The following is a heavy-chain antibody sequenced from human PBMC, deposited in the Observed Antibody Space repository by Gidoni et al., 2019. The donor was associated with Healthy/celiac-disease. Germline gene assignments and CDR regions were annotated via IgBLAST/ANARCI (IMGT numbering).Heavy chain of an antibody. CDR3: AKEGPYYYVLLYYDSSGSYFDY. D-gene: IGHD3-22*01. V-gene: IGHV3-30*18. J-gene: IGHJ4*02. CDR2: ISYDGSNK. CDR1: GFPFRSYG. Sequence: QVQLVESGGGVVQPGRSLRLSCAASGFPFRSYGLHLVRQAPGKGLEWVAVISYDGSNKYYADSVKGRFTISRDNSKNTLYLQMNSLRAEDTAVYYCAKEGPYYYVLLYYDSSGSYFDYWGQGTLVTVSS.